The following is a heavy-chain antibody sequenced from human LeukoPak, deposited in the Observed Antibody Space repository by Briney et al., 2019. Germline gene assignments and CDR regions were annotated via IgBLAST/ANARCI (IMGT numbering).Heavy chain of an antibody. CDR1: GFTFSNYW. J-gene: IGHJ3*02. CDR3: ARGDYFGSGTSFIDAFDI. CDR2: IKQYGSEK. D-gene: IGHD3-10*01. Sequence: GGSLRFSCAASGFTFSNYWMSWVRQAPGKGLEWVANIKQYGSEKYYVDSVKGRFTISRDNAKNSLYLQMNSLRAEDTAVYYCARGDYFGSGTSFIDAFDIWGQGTMVTVS. V-gene: IGHV3-7*01.